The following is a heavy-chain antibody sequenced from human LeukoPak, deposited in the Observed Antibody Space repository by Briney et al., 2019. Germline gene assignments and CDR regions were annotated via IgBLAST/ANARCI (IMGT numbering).Heavy chain of an antibody. Sequence: GASVKVSCKASGYTFTSYAMNWVRQAPGQGLEWMGWINTNTGNPTYAQGFTGRFVFSLDTSVSTAYLQISSLKAEDTAVYYCARDGCYSVAQACGFDPWGQGTLVTVSS. D-gene: IGHD2-15*01. CDR1: GYTFTSYA. CDR3: ARDGCYSVAQACGFDP. CDR2: INTNTGNP. V-gene: IGHV7-4-1*02. J-gene: IGHJ5*02.